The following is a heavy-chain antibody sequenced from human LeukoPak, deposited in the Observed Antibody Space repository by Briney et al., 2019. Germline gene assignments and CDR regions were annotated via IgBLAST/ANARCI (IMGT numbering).Heavy chain of an antibody. CDR2: INHSGST. J-gene: IGHJ4*02. CDR3: ARKRLRGIAVAGTLDY. V-gene: IGHV4-34*01. D-gene: IGHD6-19*01. CDR1: GGSFSGYY. Sequence: SETLSLTCAVYGGSFSGYYWSWIRQPPGKGLEWIGEINHSGSTNYNPSLKSRVTISVDTSKNQFSLKLSSVTAADTAVYYCARKRLRGIAVAGTLDYWAREPWSPSPQ.